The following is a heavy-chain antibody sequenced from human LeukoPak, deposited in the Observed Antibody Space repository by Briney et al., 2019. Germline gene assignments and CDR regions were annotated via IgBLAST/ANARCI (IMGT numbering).Heavy chain of an antibody. Sequence: GGSLRLSWAASGLTFSSYAMSWVRQPPGKGLEWVSAISGSGGNTYYADSVKGRFTISRDNSKNTLYLQMSSLRAEDTAVYYCATSLGYCSGGSCYWGQGTLVTVSS. CDR1: GLTFSSYA. J-gene: IGHJ4*02. D-gene: IGHD2-15*01. CDR2: ISGSGGNT. CDR3: ATSLGYCSGGSCY. V-gene: IGHV3-23*01.